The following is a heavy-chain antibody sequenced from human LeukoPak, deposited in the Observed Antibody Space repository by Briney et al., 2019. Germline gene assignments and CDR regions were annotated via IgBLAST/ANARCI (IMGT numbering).Heavy chain of an antibody. CDR2: ISGSGASR. D-gene: IGHD3-16*01. J-gene: IGHJ6*03. CDR3: AKDGAGGDYYYYMGV. V-gene: IGHV3-23*01. CDR1: GFTFSSYA. Sequence: PGGSLRLSCAASGFTFSSYAMSWVRQAPGKGLEWVSAISGSGASRYYADSVKGRFTISRDNSKNTLYVQMNSLRAEDTAVYYCAKDGAGGDYYYYMGVWGKGTTVTVSS.